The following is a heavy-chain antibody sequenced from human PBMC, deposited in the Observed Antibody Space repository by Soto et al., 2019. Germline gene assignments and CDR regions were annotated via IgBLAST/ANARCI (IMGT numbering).Heavy chain of an antibody. V-gene: IGHV1-69*01. CDR2: IIPIFGTA. Sequence: QVQLVQSGAEVKKPGSSVKVSCKASGGTFSSYAISWVRQAPGQGLEWMGGIIPIFGTANYAQKFQGRVTITAEESTRTAYMERSSLRSEDTAVYYGARDQRDGYKYGAFAYWGQGTLVTVSS. CDR1: GGTFSSYA. CDR3: ARDQRDGYKYGAFAY. D-gene: IGHD5-12*01. J-gene: IGHJ4*02.